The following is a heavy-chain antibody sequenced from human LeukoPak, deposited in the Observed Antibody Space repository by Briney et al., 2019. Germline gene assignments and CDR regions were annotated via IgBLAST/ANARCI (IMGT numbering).Heavy chain of an antibody. V-gene: IGHV4-34*01. D-gene: IGHD6-19*01. CDR3: AFQGYSSGWYDFDY. CDR1: GVSFSGYY. CDR2: INHSGST. Sequence: PSETLSLTCAVYGVSFSGYYWSWIRQPPGKGLEWIGEINHSGSTNYNPSLKSRVTISVDTSKNQFSLKLSSVTAADTAVYYCAFQGYSSGWYDFDYWGQGTLVTVSS. J-gene: IGHJ4*02.